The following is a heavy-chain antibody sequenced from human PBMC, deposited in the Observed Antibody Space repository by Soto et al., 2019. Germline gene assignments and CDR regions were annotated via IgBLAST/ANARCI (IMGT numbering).Heavy chain of an antibody. D-gene: IGHD3-22*01. CDR1: GFTFSDYY. CDR2: ISSSSSYT. Sequence: QVQLVESGGGLVKPGGSLRLSCAASGFTFSDYYMSWIRQAPGKGLEWVSYISSSSSYTNYAESVKGRFTISRDNAKNSLYLQMNSLRAEDTAVYYCARTLPRRVVVISWGQGTLVTVSS. J-gene: IGHJ5*02. V-gene: IGHV3-11*05. CDR3: ARTLPRRVVVIS.